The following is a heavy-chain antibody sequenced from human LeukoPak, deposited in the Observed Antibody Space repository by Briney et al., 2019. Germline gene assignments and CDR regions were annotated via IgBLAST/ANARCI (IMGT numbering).Heavy chain of an antibody. Sequence: ASVKVSCKVSGYTLTELSMHWVRQAPGKGLEWMGGFDPEDGETIYAQKFQGRVTMTEDTSTDTAYMELSRLRSEDTAVYYCATDLLSTFLHDYYYGMDVWGQGTTVTVSS. V-gene: IGHV1-24*01. CDR2: FDPEDGET. CDR3: ATDLLSTFLHDYYYGMDV. J-gene: IGHJ6*02. D-gene: IGHD2/OR15-2a*01. CDR1: GYTLTELS.